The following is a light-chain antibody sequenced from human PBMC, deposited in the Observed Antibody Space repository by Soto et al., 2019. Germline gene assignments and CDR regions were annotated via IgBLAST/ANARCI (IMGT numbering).Light chain of an antibody. CDR2: ATS. V-gene: IGKV1-16*01. Sequence: DIQMTRSPPSLSASVGDRVTITCRASQGINNYLAWFQQQPGKAPKPLIFATSSLHSGVPSRFSGSGSGTEFTLTITNLQPEDFVAYFCQQYNSYPWTFGQGTKV. CDR1: QGINNY. CDR3: QQYNSYPWT. J-gene: IGKJ1*01.